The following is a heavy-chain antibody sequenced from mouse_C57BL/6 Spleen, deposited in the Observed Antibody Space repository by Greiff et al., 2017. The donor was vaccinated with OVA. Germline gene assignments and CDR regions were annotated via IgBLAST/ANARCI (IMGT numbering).Heavy chain of an antibody. Sequence: VQLQQPGAELVKPGASVKMSCKASGYTFTSYWITWVKQRPGQGLEWIGDIYPGSGSTNYNEKFKSKATLTVDTSSSTAYMQLSSLTSEDSAVYYCARKASYYSNYVAMDYWGQGTSVTVSS. J-gene: IGHJ4*01. CDR1: GYTFTSYW. CDR3: ARKASYYSNYVAMDY. CDR2: IYPGSGST. D-gene: IGHD2-5*01. V-gene: IGHV1-55*01.